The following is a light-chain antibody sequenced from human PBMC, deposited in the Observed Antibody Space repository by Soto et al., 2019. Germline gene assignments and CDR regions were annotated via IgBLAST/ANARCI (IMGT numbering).Light chain of an antibody. V-gene: IGLV2-23*01. CDR3: CSYAGSSTPHFV. CDR2: EGS. J-gene: IGLJ1*01. Sequence: QSALTRPASVSGSPGQSITISCTGTSSDVGNYNLVSWYQQHPGKAPKLMIYEGSKRPSGVSNRFSGSKSGNTASLTISGLQAEDEADYYCCSYAGSSTPHFVFGAGTKVT. CDR1: SSDVGNYNL.